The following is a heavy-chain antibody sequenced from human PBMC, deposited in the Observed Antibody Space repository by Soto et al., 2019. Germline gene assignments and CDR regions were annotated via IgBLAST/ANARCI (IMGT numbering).Heavy chain of an antibody. J-gene: IGHJ3*02. CDR2: IIPIFGTA. CDR3: ALPPASSGYRHDAFDI. Sequence: QVQLVQSGAEVKKPGSSVKVSCKASGGTFSSYAISWVRQAPGQGLEWMGGIIPIFGTANYAQKFQGRVTITADGSTSTACMELSSLRSEDTAVYYCALPPASSGYRHDAFDIWGQGTMVTVSS. V-gene: IGHV1-69*12. D-gene: IGHD3-22*01. CDR1: GGTFSSYA.